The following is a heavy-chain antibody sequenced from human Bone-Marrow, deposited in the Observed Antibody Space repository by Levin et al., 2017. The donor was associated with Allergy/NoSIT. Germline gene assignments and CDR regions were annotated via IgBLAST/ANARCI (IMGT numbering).Heavy chain of an antibody. CDR3: AKQRGATIDF. V-gene: IGHV3-23*01. J-gene: IGHJ4*02. CDR1: GFAFSSFA. D-gene: IGHD1-26*01. Sequence: PSETLSLTCAASGFAFSSFAMGWVRQAPGRGLEWVSTIGGRGDTSDYSDSVRGRFTISRDNSNDTLFLQLSRLRPDDTATYYCAKQRGATIDFWGQGTLVTVSS. CDR2: IGGRGDTS.